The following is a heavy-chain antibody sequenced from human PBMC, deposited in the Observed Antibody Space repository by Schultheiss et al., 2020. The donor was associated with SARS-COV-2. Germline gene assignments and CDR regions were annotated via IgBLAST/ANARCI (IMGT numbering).Heavy chain of an antibody. CDR3: AKDFSPWGTVTPYYFDY. D-gene: IGHD4-17*01. V-gene: IGHV3-23*01. Sequence: GESLKISCAASGFTFSSYAMSWVRQAPGKGLEWVSAISGSGGSTYYADSVKGRFTISRDNSKNTLYLQMNSLRAEDTAVYYCAKDFSPWGTVTPYYFDYWGQGTLVTVSS. J-gene: IGHJ4*02. CDR1: GFTFSSYA. CDR2: ISGSGGST.